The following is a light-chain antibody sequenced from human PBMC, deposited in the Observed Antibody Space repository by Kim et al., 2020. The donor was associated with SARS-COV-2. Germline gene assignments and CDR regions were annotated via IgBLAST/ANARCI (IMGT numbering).Light chain of an antibody. CDR3: QVWNRGSDHQVV. CDR1: NIGSEG. V-gene: IGLV3-21*04. Sequence: SYELTQPPSVSVAPGETARITCGGTNIGSEGVHWYQQRPGQAPVLVMYYDIDRPSGIPERLSGSNSGNTDTLTISRVEAGDEADYYCQVWNRGSDHQVVFGGGTQLTVL. CDR2: YDI. J-gene: IGLJ2*01.